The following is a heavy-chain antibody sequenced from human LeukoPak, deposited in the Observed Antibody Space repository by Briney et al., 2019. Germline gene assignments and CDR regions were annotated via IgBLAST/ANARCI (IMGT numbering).Heavy chain of an antibody. CDR3: TTEGGWCRT. V-gene: IGHV3-15*01. CDR1: GFTFSDAW. J-gene: IGHJ5*02. CDR2: IKSKSDGGTT. D-gene: IGHD6-19*01. Sequence: PGGSLRLSCAASGFTFSDAWMSWVRQTPGKGLEWVGRIKSKSDGGTTDYATPIKGRFTISRDDSKDTLYLQMNSLKSEDTVMYYCTTEGGWCRTWGQGTLVTVFS.